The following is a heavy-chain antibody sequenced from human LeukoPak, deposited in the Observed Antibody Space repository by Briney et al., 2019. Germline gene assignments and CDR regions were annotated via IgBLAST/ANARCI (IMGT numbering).Heavy chain of an antibody. J-gene: IGHJ4*02. CDR2: ISGSGGST. Sequence: GGSLRLSCAASGFTLSSYAMSWVRQAPGKGLEWVSAISGSGGSTYYADSVKGRFTISRDNSKNTLYLQMNSLRAEDTAIYYCAKDRVSGSSYYHFDSWGQGTLVTVSS. CDR1: GFTLSSYA. CDR3: AKDRVSGSSYYHFDS. D-gene: IGHD1-26*01. V-gene: IGHV3-23*01.